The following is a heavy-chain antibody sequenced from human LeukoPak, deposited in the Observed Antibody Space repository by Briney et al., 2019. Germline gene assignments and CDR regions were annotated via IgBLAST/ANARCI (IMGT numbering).Heavy chain of an antibody. CDR1: GFTFSGYW. Sequence: PGGSLRLSCAASGFTFSGYWMSWVRQAPGKGLGWVSHIKQDGSEKYYVDSVKGRFTISRDNAKNSLYLQMNSLRAEDTAVYYCARELGRYYMDVWGKGTTVTVSS. J-gene: IGHJ6*03. V-gene: IGHV3-7*01. CDR3: ARELGRYYMDV. CDR2: IKQDGSEK.